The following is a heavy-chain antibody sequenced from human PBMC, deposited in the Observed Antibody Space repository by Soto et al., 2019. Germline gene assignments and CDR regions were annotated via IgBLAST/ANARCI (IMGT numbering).Heavy chain of an antibody. CDR3: ARKTFPTAAGIVVVVAATGYFDY. V-gene: IGHV4-34*01. CDR2: INHSGST. CDR1: GGSFSGYY. Sequence: QVQLQQWGAGLLKPSETLSLTCAVYGGSFSGYYWSWIRQPPGKGLEWIGEINHSGSTNYNPSLKSRVNISGDSSKNQFSLKLSSVTAADTAVYYCARKTFPTAAGIVVVVAATGYFDYWGQGTLVTVSS. J-gene: IGHJ4*02. D-gene: IGHD2-15*01.